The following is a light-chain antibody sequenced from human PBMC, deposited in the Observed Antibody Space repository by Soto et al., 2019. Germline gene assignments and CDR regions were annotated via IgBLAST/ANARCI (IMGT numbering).Light chain of an antibody. CDR2: AAS. V-gene: IGKV1-9*01. Sequence: DIQLTQSPSFLSASVRDRVTITCRASQDIGTSLAWYQQRPGKAPKVLITAASTSQSEVPPRFSGSGSGTEFTLTISSLLPEDLATYYCQQLNTYPLTFGGGTKVEI. J-gene: IGKJ4*01. CDR3: QQLNTYPLT. CDR1: QDIGTS.